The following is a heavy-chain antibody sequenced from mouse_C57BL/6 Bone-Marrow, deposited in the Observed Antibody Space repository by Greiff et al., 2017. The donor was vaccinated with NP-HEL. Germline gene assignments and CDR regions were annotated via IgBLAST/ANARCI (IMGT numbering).Heavy chain of an antibody. CDR1: EYEFPSHD. D-gene: IGHD2-2*01. CDR3: ARHGYDVRRDYYAMDY. CDR2: INSDGGST. Sequence: EVQLVESGGGLVQPGESLKLSCESNEYEFPSHDMSWVRKTPEKRLELVAAINSDGGSTYYPDTMERRFIFPRDNTKKTLYLQMSRLRSEDTALYYCARHGYDVRRDYYAMDYWGKGTSVTVSS. V-gene: IGHV5-2*01. J-gene: IGHJ4*01.